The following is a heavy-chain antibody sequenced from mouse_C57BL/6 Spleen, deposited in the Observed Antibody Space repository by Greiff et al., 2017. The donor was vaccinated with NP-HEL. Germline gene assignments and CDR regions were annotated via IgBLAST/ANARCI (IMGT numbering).Heavy chain of an antibody. V-gene: IGHV1-26*01. CDR1: GYTFTDYY. Sequence: EVQLVESGPELVKPGASVKISCKASGYTFTDYYMNWVKQSHGKSLEWIGDINPNNGGTSYNQKFKGKATLTVDKSSSTAYMELRSLTSEDSAVYYCASPGSSYDWYFDVWGTGTTVTVSS. D-gene: IGHD1-1*01. CDR2: INPNNGGT. J-gene: IGHJ1*03. CDR3: ASPGSSYDWYFDV.